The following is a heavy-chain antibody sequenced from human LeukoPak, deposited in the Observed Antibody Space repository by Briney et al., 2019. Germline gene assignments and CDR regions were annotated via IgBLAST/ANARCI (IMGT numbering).Heavy chain of an antibody. D-gene: IGHD2-15*01. V-gene: IGHV3-11*04. CDR1: GFTFSNYW. CDR2: IGNSGSAR. CDR3: AKDGRGYFDY. J-gene: IGHJ4*02. Sequence: PGGSLRLSCAASGFTFSNYWMSWVRQAPGKGLEWVSSIGNSGSARKNADSVKGRFTISRDNAKKSLYLEMNSLRGDDTAVYYCAKDGRGYFDYWGQGTLVTVSS.